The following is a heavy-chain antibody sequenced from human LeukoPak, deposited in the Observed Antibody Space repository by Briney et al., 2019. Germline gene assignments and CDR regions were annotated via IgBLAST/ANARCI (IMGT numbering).Heavy chain of an antibody. J-gene: IGHJ6*03. CDR3: ARSAGNYYYYYMDV. Sequence: SETLSLTCAVSGGSISSNSYYWGWIRQPPGKGLEWIGSIYHSGSTYYNPSLKSRVTISVDTSKNQFSLKLSSVTAADTAVYYCARSAGNYYYYYMDVWGKGTTVTVSS. V-gene: IGHV4-39*07. CDR2: IYHSGST. CDR1: GGSISSNSYY.